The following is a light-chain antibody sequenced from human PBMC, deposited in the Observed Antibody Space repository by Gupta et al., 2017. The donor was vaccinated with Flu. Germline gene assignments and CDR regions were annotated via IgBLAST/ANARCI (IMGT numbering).Light chain of an antibody. CDR1: QSVLYTSNNKNY. J-gene: IGKJ4*01. CDR3: QQYYSAPYT. V-gene: IGKV4-1*01. CDR2: WAS. Sequence: DIVMTQSPDSLAVSLSERATINCKSGQSVLYTSNNKNYLAWYQHKPGQPPKLLIYWASTRESGVPDRFSGSGSGTDFTLTISSLQAEDVAVYYCQQYYSAPYTFGGGTKVEIK.